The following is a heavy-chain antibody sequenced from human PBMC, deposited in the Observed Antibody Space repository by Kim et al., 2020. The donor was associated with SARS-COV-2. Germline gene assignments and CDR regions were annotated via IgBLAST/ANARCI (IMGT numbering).Heavy chain of an antibody. CDR3: AKDHESSGWPTFDY. V-gene: IGHV3-23*01. J-gene: IGHJ4*02. Sequence: YADSVTGRFTVSRDNAKDTLYLQMDSLRAEDTALYYCAKDHESSGWPTFDYWGQGILVTVSS. D-gene: IGHD3-22*01.